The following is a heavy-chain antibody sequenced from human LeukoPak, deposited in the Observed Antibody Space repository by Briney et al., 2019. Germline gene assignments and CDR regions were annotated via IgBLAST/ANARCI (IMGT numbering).Heavy chain of an antibody. V-gene: IGHV4-39*01. Sequence: SETLSLTCTVSGGSISSSSYYWGWIRQPPGKGLEWIGSIYCSGSTYYNPSLKSRVTISVDTSKNQFSLKLSSVTAADTAVYYCARRSGGSGSYFRDYWGQGTLVTVSS. CDR2: IYCSGST. CDR3: ARRSGGSGSYFRDY. D-gene: IGHD3-10*01. J-gene: IGHJ4*02. CDR1: GGSISSSSYY.